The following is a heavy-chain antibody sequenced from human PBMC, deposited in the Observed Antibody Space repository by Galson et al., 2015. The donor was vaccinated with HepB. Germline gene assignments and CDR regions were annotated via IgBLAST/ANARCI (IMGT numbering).Heavy chain of an antibody. CDR3: ATASLSGDDDGFDI. V-gene: IGHV1-24*01. Sequence: SVKVSCKVSGYTLTELSMHWVRQAPGKGLEWMGGFDPEDGETIYAQKFQGRVTMTEDTSTGTAYMELSSLRSEDTAVYYCATASLSGDDDGFDIWGQGTMVTVSS. CDR2: FDPEDGET. J-gene: IGHJ3*02. D-gene: IGHD4-17*01. CDR1: GYTLTELS.